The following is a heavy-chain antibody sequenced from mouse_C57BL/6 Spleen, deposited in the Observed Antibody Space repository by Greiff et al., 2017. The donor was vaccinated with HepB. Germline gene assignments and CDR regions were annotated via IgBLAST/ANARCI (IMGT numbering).Heavy chain of an antibody. J-gene: IGHJ3*01. CDR2: IYPRDGST. CDR3: ARGYDAWFAY. V-gene: IGHV1-85*01. Sequence: VKVVESGPELVKPGASVKLSCKASGYTFTSYDINWVKQRPGQGLEWIGWIYPRDGSTKYNEKFKGKATLTVDTSSSTAYMELHSLTSEDSAVYFCARGYDAWFAYWGQGTLVTVSA. D-gene: IGHD2-2*01. CDR1: GYTFTSYD.